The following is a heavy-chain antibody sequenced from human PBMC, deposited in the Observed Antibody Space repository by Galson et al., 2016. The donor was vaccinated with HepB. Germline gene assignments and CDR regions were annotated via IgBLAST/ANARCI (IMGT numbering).Heavy chain of an antibody. V-gene: IGHV3-7*03. Sequence: SLRLSCAASGFTFSSYWMNWVRQAPGKGLEWVANIKQDGSETYYVDSVKGRFTISRDNAKNYRYLQMNSLRAEETSVYYCARHHGSGSYWDYFDYWGQGTLVTVSS. J-gene: IGHJ4*02. CDR1: GFTFSSYW. D-gene: IGHD3-10*01. CDR3: ARHHGSGSYWDYFDY. CDR2: IKQDGSET.